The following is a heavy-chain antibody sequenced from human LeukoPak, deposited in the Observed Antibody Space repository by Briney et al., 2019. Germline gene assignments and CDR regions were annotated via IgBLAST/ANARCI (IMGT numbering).Heavy chain of an antibody. Sequence: GGSLRLSCAASGFRFSIYSLHWVRRAPGKGLEWVAGISDDGTKQYYADSVRGRFTSSRDNSENTLYLQMDSLRADDTAVYYCARDLSVITFGWHHWYFDLWGRGTLLTVSS. J-gene: IGHJ2*01. D-gene: IGHD3-16*01. CDR1: GFRFSIYS. CDR2: ISDDGTKQ. V-gene: IGHV3-30*01. CDR3: ARDLSVITFGWHHWYFDL.